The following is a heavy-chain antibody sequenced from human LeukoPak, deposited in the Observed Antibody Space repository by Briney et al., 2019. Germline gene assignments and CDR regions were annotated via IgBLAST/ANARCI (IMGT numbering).Heavy chain of an antibody. V-gene: IGHV3-21*04. CDR1: GFTFSSYS. Sequence: GGSLRLSCAASGFTFSSYSMNWVRQAPGKGLEWVSSISSSSSYIYYADSVKGRFTISRDNAKNSLYLQMNSLRAEDTAVYYCAKDTRYCSGGSCYVGPSWFDPWGQGTLVTVSS. D-gene: IGHD2-15*01. J-gene: IGHJ5*02. CDR3: AKDTRYCSGGSCYVGPSWFDP. CDR2: ISSSSSYI.